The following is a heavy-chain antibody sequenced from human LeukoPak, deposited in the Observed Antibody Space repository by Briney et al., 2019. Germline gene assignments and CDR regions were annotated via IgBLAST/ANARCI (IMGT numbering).Heavy chain of an antibody. Sequence: SETLSLTCTVSGGSFSSDLYYWSWIRQPAGKGLEWIGRIYTSGNTNYNPSLKSRVTISVDTSTNQFSLKLSSVTAADTAVYYCARGGHVGSAPGLTWGQGTLVTVSS. CDR1: GGSFSSDLYY. J-gene: IGHJ4*02. D-gene: IGHD3-9*01. CDR2: IYTSGNT. V-gene: IGHV4-61*02. CDR3: ARGGHVGSAPGLT.